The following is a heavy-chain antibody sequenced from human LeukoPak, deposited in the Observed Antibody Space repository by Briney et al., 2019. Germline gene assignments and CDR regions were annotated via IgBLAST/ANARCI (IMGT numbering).Heavy chain of an antibody. D-gene: IGHD6-13*01. J-gene: IGHJ4*02. Sequence: GGSLRLSCAASGFTFGDYAMHWVRQAPGKGLEWVSGISWNSGTVVYADAVKGRFTISRDNAKNSLYLQMNSLRAEDTAVYYCARVCIAAAALDYWGQGTLVTVSS. V-gene: IGHV3-9*01. CDR2: ISWNSGTV. CDR1: GFTFGDYA. CDR3: ARVCIAAAALDY.